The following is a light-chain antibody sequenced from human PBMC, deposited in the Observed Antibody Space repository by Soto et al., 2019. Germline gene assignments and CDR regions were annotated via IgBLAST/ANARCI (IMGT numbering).Light chain of an antibody. CDR2: DAS. Sequence: DIVLTQSPATLSLSPGERATLSCRASQSVSSFLAWYQQKPGQAPRLLIYDASNSATGIPARFSGSGSGTDFTLTISSLEPEDFAVYYCQQRSDWPPLTFGGGTKLEIK. J-gene: IGKJ4*01. CDR3: QQRSDWPPLT. CDR1: QSVSSF. V-gene: IGKV3-11*01.